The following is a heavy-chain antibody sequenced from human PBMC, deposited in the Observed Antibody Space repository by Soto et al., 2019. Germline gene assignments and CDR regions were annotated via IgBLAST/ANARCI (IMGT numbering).Heavy chain of an antibody. D-gene: IGHD2-15*01. V-gene: IGHV3-74*01. J-gene: IGHJ6*03. Sequence: EVQLVESGGGLVQPGGSLRLSCAASGFTFSNYWMYWVRQAPGKGLVWVSRINSDGSVSSYADSVKGRLTISRDNVKNSLYRQMDSLRAEDTAVYYCARGDCVGGTCYSLAGSFYYYVDVWGKGTRVTVFS. CDR1: GFTFSNYW. CDR2: INSDGSVS. CDR3: ARGDCVGGTCYSLAGSFYYYVDV.